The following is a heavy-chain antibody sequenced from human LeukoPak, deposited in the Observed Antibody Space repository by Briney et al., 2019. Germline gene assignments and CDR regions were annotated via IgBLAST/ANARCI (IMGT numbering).Heavy chain of an antibody. CDR3: ATSDYGGYKLDY. Sequence: PSQTLSLTCTVSGGSISSYYWSWIRQPPGKGLEWIGYIYYSGSTNYNPSLKSRVTISVDTSKNQFSLKLSSVTAADTAVYYCATSDYGGYKLDYWGQGTLVTVSS. D-gene: IGHD4-17*01. V-gene: IGHV4-59*01. CDR1: GGSISSYY. J-gene: IGHJ4*02. CDR2: IYYSGST.